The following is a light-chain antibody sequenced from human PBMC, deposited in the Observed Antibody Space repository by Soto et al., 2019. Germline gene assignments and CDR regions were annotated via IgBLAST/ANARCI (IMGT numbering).Light chain of an antibody. J-gene: IGLJ2*01. CDR3: SSYTSSSTYVV. CDR2: DVI. V-gene: IGLV2-14*03. CDR1: SSDVGGYNY. Sequence: QSALTQPASVSGSPGQSITISCTGTSSDVGGYNYVSWYQQHPGKAPKLMIYDVINRPSGVSNRFSGSKSGNSASLTISGLQAEDEADYYCSSYTSSSTYVVLGGGTKLNV.